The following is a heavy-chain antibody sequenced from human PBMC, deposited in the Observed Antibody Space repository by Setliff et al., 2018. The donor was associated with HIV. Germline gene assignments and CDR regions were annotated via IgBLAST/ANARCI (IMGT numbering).Heavy chain of an antibody. J-gene: IGHJ5*02. CDR2: INPDTGGT. CDR3: ARNVPGIVPRRVGFDP. D-gene: IGHD1-26*01. V-gene: IGHV1-2*02. Sequence: GASVKVSCKASGYTFTDYYIHWVRQAPGQGLEWMGWINPDTGGTNSAQRFQGRVTMTRDMSITTAYMELSSLKSDDTARYYCARNVPGIVPRRVGFDPWGQGTQVTVSS. CDR1: GYTFTDYY.